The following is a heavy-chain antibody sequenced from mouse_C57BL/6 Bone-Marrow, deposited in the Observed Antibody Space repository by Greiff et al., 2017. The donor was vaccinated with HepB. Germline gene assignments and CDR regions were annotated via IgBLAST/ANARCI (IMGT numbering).Heavy chain of an antibody. V-gene: IGHV1-69*01. CDR2: IDPSDSYT. CDR3: ARSKGYWYFDV. Sequence: VKQRPGQGLEWIGEIDPSDSYTNYNQKFKGKSTLTVDKSSSTAYMQLSSLTSEDSAVYYCARSKGYWYFDVWGTGTTVTVSS. J-gene: IGHJ1*03.